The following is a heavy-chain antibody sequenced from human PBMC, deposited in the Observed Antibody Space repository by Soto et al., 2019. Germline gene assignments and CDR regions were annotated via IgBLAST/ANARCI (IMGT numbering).Heavy chain of an antibody. D-gene: IGHD2-2*01. V-gene: IGHV3-9*01. CDR1: GFTFDDYA. Sequence: GGSLRLSCAASGFTFDDYAMHWVRQAPGKGLEWVSGISWNSGSIGYADSVKGRFTISRDNAKNSLYLQMNSLRAEDTALYYCAKAYCSSTSCYVAYWGQGTLVTVSS. CDR3: AKAYCSSTSCYVAY. J-gene: IGHJ4*02. CDR2: ISWNSGSI.